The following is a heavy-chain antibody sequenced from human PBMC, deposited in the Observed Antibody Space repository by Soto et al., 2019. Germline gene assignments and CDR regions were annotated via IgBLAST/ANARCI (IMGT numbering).Heavy chain of an antibody. V-gene: IGHV4-30-2*01. CDR3: ARGGAAAPFDY. D-gene: IGHD6-13*01. CDR2: IYHSGST. Sequence: SETLSLTCTVSGGSVGSGGDSWSWIRQPPGKGLEWIGYIYHSGSTYYNPSLKSRVTISVDKSKNQFSLKLTSVTAADTAVYYCARGGAAAPFDYWGQGTLVTVSS. J-gene: IGHJ4*02. CDR1: GGSVGSGGDS.